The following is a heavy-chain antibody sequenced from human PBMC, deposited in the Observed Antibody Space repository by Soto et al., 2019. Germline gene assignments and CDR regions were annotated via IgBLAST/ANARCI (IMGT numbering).Heavy chain of an antibody. CDR1: GGTFSSYA. Sequence: QVQLVQSGAEVKKPGSSVKVSCKASGGTFSSYAISWVRQAPGQGLEWMGGIIPIFGTANYAQKFQWRVTITADESTITADMELSSLRAEDPAVYYCASPWIQLRGVYYWGQGTLATVPS. CDR2: IIPIFGTA. D-gene: IGHD5-18*01. CDR3: ASPWIQLRGVYY. V-gene: IGHV1-69*01. J-gene: IGHJ4*02.